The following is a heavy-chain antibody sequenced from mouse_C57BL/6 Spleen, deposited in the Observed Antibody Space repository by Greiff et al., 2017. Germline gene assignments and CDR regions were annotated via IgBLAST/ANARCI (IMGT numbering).Heavy chain of an antibody. CDR1: GYTFTDYE. J-gene: IGHJ3*01. Sequence: QVQLKESGAELVRPGASVTLSCKASGYTFTDYEMHWVKQTPVHGLEWIGAIDPETGGTAYNQKFKGKAILTADKSSSTAYMELRSLTSEYSAVYYCTPTTRFAYWGQGTLVTVSA. CDR3: TPTTRFAY. D-gene: IGHD1-1*01. V-gene: IGHV1-15*01. CDR2: IDPETGGT.